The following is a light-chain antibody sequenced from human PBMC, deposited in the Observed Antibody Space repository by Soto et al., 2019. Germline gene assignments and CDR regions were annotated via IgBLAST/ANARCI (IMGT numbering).Light chain of an antibody. CDR1: RFNIGSSY. CDR3: AAWDDSLSVV. J-gene: IGLJ2*01. V-gene: IGLV1-47*01. CDR2: RDN. Sequence: QSVLTQPPSASGTPGQRVAISCSGSRFNIGSSYVYWYQQLPGTAPKLLIYRDNQRPSGVPDRFSGSKSGTSASLAISGLRSEDEADYYCAAWDDSLSVVFGGGTKLTV.